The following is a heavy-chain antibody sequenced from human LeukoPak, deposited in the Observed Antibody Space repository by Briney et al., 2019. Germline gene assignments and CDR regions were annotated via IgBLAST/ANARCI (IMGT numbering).Heavy chain of an antibody. Sequence: PSETLSLTCPLSGGSLSSYYWSWIRQPPRKGVEWIGYIYTSGSTNHTPSLKSRVTISVDTSKNQFSLKLTSVTAADTAVYYCARHNSNVPFGYFDDWGEGTLVTVSS. CDR3: ARHNSNVPFGYFDD. CDR1: GGSLSSYY. CDR2: IYTSGST. V-gene: IGHV4-4*09. J-gene: IGHJ4*02. D-gene: IGHD4-11*01.